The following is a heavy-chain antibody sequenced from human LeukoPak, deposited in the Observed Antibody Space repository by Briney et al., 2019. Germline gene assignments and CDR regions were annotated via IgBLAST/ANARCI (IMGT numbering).Heavy chain of an antibody. Sequence: SETLSLTCTVSGGSINTYYWSWIRQPPGKGLEWIGYIYYSGSTNYNPSLKSRVTISVDTSKNQFSLKLSSVTAADTAVYYCARSPMVLVGEYYYYGMDVWGQGTTVTVSS. D-gene: IGHD3-10*01. CDR1: GGSINTYY. V-gene: IGHV4-59*01. CDR3: ARSPMVLVGEYYYYGMDV. CDR2: IYYSGST. J-gene: IGHJ6*02.